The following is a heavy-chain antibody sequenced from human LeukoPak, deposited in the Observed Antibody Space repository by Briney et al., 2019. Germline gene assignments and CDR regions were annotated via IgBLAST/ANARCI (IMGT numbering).Heavy chain of an antibody. V-gene: IGHV3-23*01. CDR1: GFTFSTYA. CDR2: ISGSGGAT. CDR3: AKGAYYHGSGRYFDY. J-gene: IGHJ4*02. D-gene: IGHD3-10*01. Sequence: PGGSLRLSCAASGFTFSTYAMHWVRQAPGKGLEWVSAISGSGGATYYADSVKGRFTMSRDNSKNTLYLQMNSLRAEDTAVYYCAKGAYYHGSGRYFDYWGQGTLVTVSS.